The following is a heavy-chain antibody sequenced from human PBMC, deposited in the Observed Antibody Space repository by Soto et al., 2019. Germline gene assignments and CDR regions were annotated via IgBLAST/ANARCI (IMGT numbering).Heavy chain of an antibody. J-gene: IGHJ6*03. Sequence: PSETLSLTCTVSGGSISSGGYYWSWIRQHPGKGLEWIGYIYYSGSTYYNPSLKSRVTISVDTSKNQFSLKLSSVTAADTAVYYCARGEYQLLNYYMDVWGKGTTVTVSS. D-gene: IGHD2-2*01. V-gene: IGHV4-31*03. CDR1: GGSISSGGYY. CDR2: IYYSGST. CDR3: ARGEYQLLNYYMDV.